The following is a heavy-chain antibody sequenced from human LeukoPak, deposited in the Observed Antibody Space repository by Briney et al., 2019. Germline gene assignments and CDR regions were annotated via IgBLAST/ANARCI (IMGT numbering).Heavy chain of an antibody. CDR1: GFTFSSYE. J-gene: IGHJ4*02. CDR3: ARDLEPGLEMATIRGD. Sequence: GGSLRLSCAASGFTFSSYEMNWVRQAPGKGLEWVSYISSSGSTIYYADSVKGRFTISRDNAKNSLYLQMNSLRAEDTAVYYCARDLEPGLEMATIRGDWGQGTLVTVSS. D-gene: IGHD5-24*01. V-gene: IGHV3-48*03. CDR2: ISSSGSTI.